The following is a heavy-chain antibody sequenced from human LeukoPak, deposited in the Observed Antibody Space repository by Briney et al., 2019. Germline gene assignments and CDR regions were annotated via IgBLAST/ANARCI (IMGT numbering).Heavy chain of an antibody. V-gene: IGHV3-11*01. CDR1: GFTFSSYA. Sequence: PGGSLRLSCAASGFTFSSYAMSWIRQAPGKGLEWVSYITSSGDPIYYADSVKGRFTISRDNAKNSLYLQMNSLRAEDTAVYYCARGHYELPYWGQGTRVTVSS. CDR3: ARGHYELPY. J-gene: IGHJ4*02. D-gene: IGHD3-22*01. CDR2: ITSSGDPI.